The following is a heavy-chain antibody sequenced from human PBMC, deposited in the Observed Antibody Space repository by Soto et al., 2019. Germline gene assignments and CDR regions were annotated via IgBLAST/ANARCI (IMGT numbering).Heavy chain of an antibody. CDR3: ARGPLVVLNYFES. CDR2: IFPLTDIP. V-gene: IGHV1-69*04. Sequence: GALVKVSCKASGGTFSSYAISWVRQAPGQGLEWMGSIFPLTDIPDYAQNFQARLTISADKSTSTAYMELSSLTSDDTAMYFCARGPLVVLNYFESWGEGTLVTVSS. J-gene: IGHJ4*02. CDR1: GGTFSSYA.